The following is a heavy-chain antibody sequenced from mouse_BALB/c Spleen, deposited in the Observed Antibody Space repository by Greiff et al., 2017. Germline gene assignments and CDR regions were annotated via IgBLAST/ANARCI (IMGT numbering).Heavy chain of an antibody. J-gene: IGHJ1*01. V-gene: IGHV5-17*02. CDR3: ARPNYYGSSYWYFDV. Sequence: EVHLVESGGGLVQPGGSRKLSCAASGFTFSSFGMHWVRQAPEKGLEWVAYISSGSSTIYYADTVKGRFTISRDNPKNTLFLQMTSLRSEDTAMYYCARPNYYGSSYWYFDVWGAGTTVTVSS. CDR1: GFTFSSFG. CDR2: ISSGSSTI. D-gene: IGHD1-1*01.